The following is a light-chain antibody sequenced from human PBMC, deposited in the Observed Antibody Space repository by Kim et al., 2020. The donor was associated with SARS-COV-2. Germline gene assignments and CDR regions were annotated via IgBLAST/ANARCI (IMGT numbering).Light chain of an antibody. V-gene: IGLV3-19*01. J-gene: IGLJ3*02. CDR1: SLRLFF. Sequence: SSELTQDPAVSVALGQTVNITCQGDSLRLFFATWYQQKPGQAPVVVISGKNNRPSGVPDRFSGSTSGITASLTITGAQAGDEADYYCNSRDSSGDHVVFGGGTQLTVL. CDR2: GKN. CDR3: NSRDSSGDHVV.